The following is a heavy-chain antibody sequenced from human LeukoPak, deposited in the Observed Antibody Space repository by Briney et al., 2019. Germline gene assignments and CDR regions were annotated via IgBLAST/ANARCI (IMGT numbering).Heavy chain of an antibody. V-gene: IGHV3-11*04. Sequence: GGSLRLSCAASGFTFSDYYMSWIRQAPGKGLEGVSYISSIGSTIYYADFVKGRFTISRDNAKNSLYLQMNSLRAEDTAVYYCASLLYYDILTGYLDYWGQGTLVTVSS. CDR1: GFTFSDYY. D-gene: IGHD3-9*01. CDR3: ASLLYYDILTGYLDY. CDR2: ISSIGSTI. J-gene: IGHJ4*02.